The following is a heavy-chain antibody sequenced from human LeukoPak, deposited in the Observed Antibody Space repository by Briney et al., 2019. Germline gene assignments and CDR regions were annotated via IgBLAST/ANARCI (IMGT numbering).Heavy chain of an antibody. Sequence: GGSLRLSCVASGFTFSSYAMHWVRQAPGKGLEWVAVISYDGSNKYYADSVKGRFTISRDNSKNTLYLQMNSLRAEDTAVYYCPRDRYGMDVWGQGTTVTVSS. CDR2: ISYDGSNK. V-gene: IGHV3-30-3*01. J-gene: IGHJ6*02. CDR3: PRDRYGMDV. CDR1: GFTFSSYA.